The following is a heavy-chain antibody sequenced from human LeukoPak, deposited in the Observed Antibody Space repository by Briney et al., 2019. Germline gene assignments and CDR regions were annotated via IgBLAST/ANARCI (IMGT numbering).Heavy chain of an antibody. D-gene: IGHD3-16*01. Sequence: GGSLRLSCAASGYTVSDNYMTWVRQAPGKGLEWVSGMSGSGDNTKYADSVKGQFTISRDNSKNTLYLQMNSLRAEDTAVYYCAKGTTFGFPGYFQHWGQGTLVTVSS. J-gene: IGHJ1*01. CDR2: MSGSGDNT. V-gene: IGHV3-23*01. CDR3: AKGTTFGFPGYFQH. CDR1: GYTVSDNY.